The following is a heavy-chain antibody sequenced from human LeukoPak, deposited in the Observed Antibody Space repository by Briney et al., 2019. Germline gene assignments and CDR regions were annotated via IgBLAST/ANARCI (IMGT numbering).Heavy chain of an antibody. V-gene: IGHV3-23*01. D-gene: IGHD6-19*01. CDR2: ISGGGGST. J-gene: IGHJ3*02. Sequence: GGSLRLSCAASGFTFSSYAMSWVRQAPGKGLEWVSAISGGGGSTYYADSVKGRFTVSRDNSKNTLYLQLNSLRAEDTAVYYCARGSSSGWFSSFDIWGQGTMVTVSS. CDR1: GFTFSSYA. CDR3: ARGSSSGWFSSFDI.